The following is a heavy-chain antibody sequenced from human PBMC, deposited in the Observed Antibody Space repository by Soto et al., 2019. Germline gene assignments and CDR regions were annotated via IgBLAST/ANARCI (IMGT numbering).Heavy chain of an antibody. D-gene: IGHD6-19*01. V-gene: IGHV1-46*01. CDR2: INPSGGST. CDR1: GYTFTSYY. Sequence: ASVKVSCKASGYTFTSYYIHWVRQAPGQGLEWMGIINPSGGSTSYAQKFQDRVTVTRDTSTSTVYMELSSLRSEDTAVYYCARIPGIAVAGTSWGQGTLVTSPQ. J-gene: IGHJ5*02. CDR3: ARIPGIAVAGTS.